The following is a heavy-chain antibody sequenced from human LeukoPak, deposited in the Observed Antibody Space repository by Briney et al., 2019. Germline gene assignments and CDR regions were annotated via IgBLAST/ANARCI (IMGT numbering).Heavy chain of an antibody. V-gene: IGHV3-48*03. J-gene: IGHJ5*02. CDR2: ISSSGSTI. CDR3: AKSSPPPLRS. Sequence: HPGGSLRLSCAASGFTFSSYEMNWVRQAPGKGLEWVSYISSSGSTIYYAASVKGRFTISRDNAKNSLYLQMNSLRAEDTAVYYCAKSSPPPLRSWGQGTLVTVSS. CDR1: GFTFSSYE.